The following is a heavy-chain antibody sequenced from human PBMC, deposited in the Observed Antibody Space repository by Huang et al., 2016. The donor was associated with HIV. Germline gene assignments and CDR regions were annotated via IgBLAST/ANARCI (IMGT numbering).Heavy chain of an antibody. Sequence: QLQLQESGPGLVKPSETLSLTCTVSGGSIRSDNYYWGWFRQPPGKGLEWLGSNYYSGSNYYNPALKRRVTITVDTSKNQFSLKRRSVTAADTAVYYCARLPGSITMIRGVITDPYWGQGTLVTVSS. V-gene: IGHV4-39*01. D-gene: IGHD3-10*01. J-gene: IGHJ4*02. CDR3: ARLPGSITMIRGVITDPY. CDR1: GGSIRSDNYY. CDR2: NYYSGSN.